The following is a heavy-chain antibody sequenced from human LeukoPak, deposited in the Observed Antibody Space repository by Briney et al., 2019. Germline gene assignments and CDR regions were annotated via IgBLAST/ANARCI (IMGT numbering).Heavy chain of an antibody. CDR3: ARGRGTQSDY. Sequence: SQTLSLTCTVSGGSISSYYWSWIRQPPGKGLEWIGYICYSGSTNYNPSLKSRVTISVDTSKNQVSLKLSSVTAADTAVYYCARGRGTQSDYWGQGTLVTVSS. D-gene: IGHD1-26*01. V-gene: IGHV4-59*12. J-gene: IGHJ4*02. CDR2: ICYSGST. CDR1: GGSISSYY.